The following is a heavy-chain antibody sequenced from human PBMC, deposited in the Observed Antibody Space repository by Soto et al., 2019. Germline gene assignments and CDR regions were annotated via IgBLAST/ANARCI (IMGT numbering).Heavy chain of an antibody. Sequence: GGSLRLSCAASGFGFRDYYVGWIRQTPGKGLEWISYISRSGGTLHYADSVKGRFTLSRDNAKNSLYLQMNSLRVEDTAVFYCARDRGYIDYWGQGALVTVSS. CDR2: ISRSGGTL. CDR1: GFGFRDYY. V-gene: IGHV3-11*01. CDR3: ARDRGYIDY. J-gene: IGHJ4*02.